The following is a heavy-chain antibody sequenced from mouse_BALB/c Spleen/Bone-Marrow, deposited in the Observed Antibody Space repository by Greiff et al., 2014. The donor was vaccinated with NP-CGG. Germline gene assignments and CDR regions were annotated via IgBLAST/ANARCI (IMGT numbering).Heavy chain of an antibody. CDR3: ARAVHFDY. J-gene: IGHJ2*01. CDR2: INPNNGGS. CDR1: GYTFTDYT. Sequence: EVQLQESGPELVKPGASVKISCKTSGYTFTDYTMYWVRQSHGKSLEWIGSINPNNGGSSCNQKFKAKATLTIDKSSSTPYMELRSLTSEDSAVYYCARAVHFDYWGQGTTLTVSS. V-gene: IGHV1-18*01.